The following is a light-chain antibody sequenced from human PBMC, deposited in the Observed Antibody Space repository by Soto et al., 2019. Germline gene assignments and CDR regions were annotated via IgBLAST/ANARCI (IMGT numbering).Light chain of an antibody. J-gene: IGLJ1*01. CDR1: SSDVGGYNY. V-gene: IGLV2-8*01. CDR2: EVS. CDR3: SSYAGRNNFV. Sequence: QSVTTHPPSASGSPGHSCPFSCTGTSSDVGGYNYVSCYQQHPGKAPKLMIYEVSKRPSGVPDRFSGSKSGNTASLTVSGLQAEDEADYYCSSYAGRNNFVFGTGTKVTVL.